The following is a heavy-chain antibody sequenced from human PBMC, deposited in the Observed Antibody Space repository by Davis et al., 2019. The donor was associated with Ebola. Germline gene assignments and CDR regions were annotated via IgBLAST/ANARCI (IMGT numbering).Heavy chain of an antibody. J-gene: IGHJ4*02. CDR2: INGYHGNT. CDR1: RYTFSSYG. CDR3: ARGRYPTSSLDY. D-gene: IGHD6-6*01. V-gene: IGHV1-18*01. Sequence: AASVTVSCKTSRYTFSSYGISWVRQAPGQGLEWMGWINGYHGNTNYAQKLQGRVTMTTDTSTSTAYMELRSLISDDTAVYYCARGRYPTSSLDYWGQGTLVTVSS.